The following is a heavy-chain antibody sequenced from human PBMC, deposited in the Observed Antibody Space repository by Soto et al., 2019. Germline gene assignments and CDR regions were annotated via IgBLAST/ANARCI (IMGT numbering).Heavy chain of an antibody. CDR3: ARGRVTIFGVVPSWAY. CDR1: GFTFSSYA. D-gene: IGHD3-3*01. CDR2: ISYDGSNK. J-gene: IGHJ4*02. V-gene: IGHV3-30-3*01. Sequence: GSLRLSCAASGFTFSSYAMHWVRQAPGKGLEWVAVISYDGSNKYYADSVKGRFTISRDNSKNTLYLQMNSLRAEDTAVYYCARGRVTIFGVVPSWAYWGQGTLVTVSS.